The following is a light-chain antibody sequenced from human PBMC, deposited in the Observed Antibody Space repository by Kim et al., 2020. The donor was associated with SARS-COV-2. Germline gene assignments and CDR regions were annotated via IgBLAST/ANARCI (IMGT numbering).Light chain of an antibody. V-gene: IGKV3-11*01. CDR2: DAS. Sequence: PGESATLSCRTRQSASSYLAWYQQKPGQAPRLLIYDASNRATSIPARFSGSGSGTDFTLTISSLEPEDFAVYYCQQRSNWPPFTFGPGTKVDIK. CDR3: QQRSNWPPFT. J-gene: IGKJ3*01. CDR1: QSASSY.